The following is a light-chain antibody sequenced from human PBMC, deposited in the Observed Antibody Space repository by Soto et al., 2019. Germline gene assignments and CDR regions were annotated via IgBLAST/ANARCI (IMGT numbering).Light chain of an antibody. Sequence: EIVMTQSPATLSVSPGERATLSCRASQSVSSNLAWYQQKPGQAPRLLIYGASTRGTGIPARFSGSGSGTEFTLTFSSLQSEDFAVYYCQQYNNWPPGTFGQGTKLEIK. CDR2: GAS. V-gene: IGKV3-15*01. CDR3: QQYNNWPPGT. CDR1: QSVSSN. J-gene: IGKJ2*01.